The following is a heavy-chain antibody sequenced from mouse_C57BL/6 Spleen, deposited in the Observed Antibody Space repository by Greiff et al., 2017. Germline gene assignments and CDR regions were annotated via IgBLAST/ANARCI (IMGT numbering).Heavy chain of an antibody. V-gene: IGHV1-42*01. Sequence: VQLQQSGPELAKPGASVKISCKASGYSFTGYYMNWVKQSPEKSLEWIGEINPRTGGTTYNQKFKAKATLTVDKSSSTAYMQLKSLTSEDSAVYYCARRAIYYYYDGFAYWGQGTLVTVAA. D-gene: IGHD2-4*01. CDR1: GYSFTGYY. CDR3: ARRAIYYYYDGFAY. J-gene: IGHJ3*01. CDR2: INPRTGGT.